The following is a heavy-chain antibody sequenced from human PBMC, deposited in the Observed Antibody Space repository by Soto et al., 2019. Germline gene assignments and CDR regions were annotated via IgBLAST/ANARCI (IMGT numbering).Heavy chain of an antibody. V-gene: IGHV4-39*01. CDR1: GGSISSSSYY. CDR2: IYYSGST. CDR3: ARQRCTNGVCYWFEP. Sequence: SETLSLTCTVSGGSISSSSYYWGWIRQPPGKGLEWIGSIYYSGSTYYNPSLKSRVTISVDTSKSQFSLKLSSVTAADTAVYYCARQRCTNGVCYWFEPWGQGTLVTVSS. J-gene: IGHJ5*02. D-gene: IGHD2-8*01.